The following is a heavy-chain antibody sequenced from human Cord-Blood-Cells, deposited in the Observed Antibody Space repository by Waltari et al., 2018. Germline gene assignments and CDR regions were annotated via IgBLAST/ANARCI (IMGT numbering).Heavy chain of an antibody. D-gene: IGHD3-10*01. CDR2: INPSGGST. CDR3: ASRGRDWYFDL. J-gene: IGHJ2*01. Sequence: QVQLVQSGAEVKKPGASVKVSCKASGYTSTSYYLHRVRQAPGKGLEWMGIINPSGGSTSYAQKFQGRVTMTRDTSTSTVYMELSSLRSEDTAVYYCASRGRDWYFDLWGRGTLVTVSS. V-gene: IGHV1-46*01. CDR1: GYTSTSYY.